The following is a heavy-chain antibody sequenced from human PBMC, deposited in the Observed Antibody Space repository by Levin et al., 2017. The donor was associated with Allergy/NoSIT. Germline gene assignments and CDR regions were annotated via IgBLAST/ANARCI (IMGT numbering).Heavy chain of an antibody. Sequence: MSSETLSLTCAVYGGSFSGYYWSWIRQPPGKGLEWIGEINHSGSTNYNPSLKSRVTISVDTSKNQFSLKLSSVTAADTAVYYCARGRVLRFLEWLSTSFGAHYFDYWGQGTLVTVSS. CDR3: ARGRVLRFLEWLSTSFGAHYFDY. CDR2: INHSGST. D-gene: IGHD3-3*01. J-gene: IGHJ4*02. V-gene: IGHV4-34*01. CDR1: GGSFSGYY.